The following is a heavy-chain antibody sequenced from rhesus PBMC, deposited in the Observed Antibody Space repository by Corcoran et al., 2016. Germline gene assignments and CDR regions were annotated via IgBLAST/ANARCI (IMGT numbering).Heavy chain of an antibody. CDR1: GYSISSGYG. J-gene: IGHJ4*01. CDR2: IYGGSGST. CDR3: ARVRIAAGLYFDY. D-gene: IGHD6-13*01. Sequence: QVQLQESGPGLVKPSETLSLTCAVSGYSISSGYGWGWIRQPPGKGLEWIGQIYGGSGSTYYNPSLKSRVTVSKDTSKNQFSLKLSSVTAADTAVDYCARVRIAAGLYFDYWGQGVLVTVSS. V-gene: IGHV4-127*01.